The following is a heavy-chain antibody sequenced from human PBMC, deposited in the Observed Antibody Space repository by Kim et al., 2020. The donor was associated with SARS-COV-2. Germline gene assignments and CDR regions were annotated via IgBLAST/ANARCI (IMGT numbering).Heavy chain of an antibody. CDR3: ARAPNAGYSSSWYNYYYGMDV. J-gene: IGHJ6*02. V-gene: IGHV6-1*01. Sequence: SQTLSLTCAISGDSVSSNSAAWNWIRQSPSRGLEWLGRTYYRSKWYNDYAVSVKSRITINPDTSKNQFSLQLNSVTPEDTAVYYCARAPNAGYSSSWYNYYYGMDVWGQGTTVTVSS. D-gene: IGHD6-13*01. CDR2: TYYRSKWYN. CDR1: GDSVSSNSAA.